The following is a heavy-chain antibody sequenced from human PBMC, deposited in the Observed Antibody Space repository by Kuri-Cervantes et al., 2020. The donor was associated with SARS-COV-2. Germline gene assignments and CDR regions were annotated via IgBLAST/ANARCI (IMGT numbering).Heavy chain of an antibody. J-gene: IGHJ3*02. CDR2: IYSGGST. CDR3: ARQVFDAFDI. CDR1: GFTVSSNY. Sequence: ETLSLTCAASGFTVSSNYMSWVRQAPGKGLEWVSVIYSGGSTYYADSVKGRFTISRDNSKNTLYLQMNSLRAEDTAVYYCARQVFDAFDIWGQGTMVTVSS. V-gene: IGHV3-66*02.